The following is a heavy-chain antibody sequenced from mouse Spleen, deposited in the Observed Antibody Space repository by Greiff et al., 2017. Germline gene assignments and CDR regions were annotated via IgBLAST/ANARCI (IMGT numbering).Heavy chain of an antibody. CDR1: GYTFTDYE. D-gene: IGHD1-1*01. J-gene: IGHJ2*01. CDR2: IDPETGGT. Sequence: VQLQESGAELVRPGASVTLSCKASGYTFTDYEMHWVKQTPVHGLEWIGAIDPETGGTAYNQKFKGKAILTADKSSSTAYMELRSLTSEDSAVYYCTRGGKLLGYYFDYWGQGTTLTVSS. V-gene: IGHV1-15*01. CDR3: TRGGKLLGYYFDY.